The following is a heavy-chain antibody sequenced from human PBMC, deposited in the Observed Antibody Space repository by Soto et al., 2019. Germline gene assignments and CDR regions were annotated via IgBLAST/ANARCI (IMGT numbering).Heavy chain of an antibody. D-gene: IGHD1-1*01. J-gene: IGHJ5*02. Sequence: PSETLSLTCTVSGGSVSSDTHYWSWIRQPPGKGLEWIGRIYATGSSDYNPSLKSRITISVDMSKKQFSLTLRSVTAADTAMYYCVRDGTKNLRDWFDPWGQGILVTVSS. CDR1: GGSVSSDTHY. CDR2: IYATGSS. V-gene: IGHV4-61*01. CDR3: VRDGTKNLRDWFDP.